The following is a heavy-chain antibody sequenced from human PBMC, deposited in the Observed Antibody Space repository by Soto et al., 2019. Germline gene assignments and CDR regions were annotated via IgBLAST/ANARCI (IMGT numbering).Heavy chain of an antibody. CDR1: GYSFANYW. Sequence: PGESLKISCQGSGYSFANYWIAWVRQMPGKGLEWVGVIYPGDSDTRYSPSFRGQVTISADKSISHVYLQWSSLKASDTAMYYCARNRLRQYYYGMGVWGQGTTVTVSS. J-gene: IGHJ6*02. V-gene: IGHV5-51*01. CDR3: ARNRLRQYYYGMGV. D-gene: IGHD3-10*01. CDR2: IYPGDSDT.